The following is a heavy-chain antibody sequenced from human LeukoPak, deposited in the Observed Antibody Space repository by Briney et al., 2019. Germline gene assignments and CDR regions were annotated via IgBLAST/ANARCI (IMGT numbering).Heavy chain of an antibody. CDR3: ARGYTNGVNQEVWLVP. CDR2: LYYNGDI. J-gene: IGHJ5*02. Sequence: PSETLSLTCTVSGGSFSSRSNYWGWLRQPPGKGLEWIGSLYYNGDIRSHPSLKSRVTMSMDTSKNQCSLNLKSVAASDTAIYYCARGYTNGVNQEVWLVPWGEGTLVIVSS. V-gene: IGHV4-39*07. D-gene: IGHD2-8*01. CDR1: GGSFSSRSNY.